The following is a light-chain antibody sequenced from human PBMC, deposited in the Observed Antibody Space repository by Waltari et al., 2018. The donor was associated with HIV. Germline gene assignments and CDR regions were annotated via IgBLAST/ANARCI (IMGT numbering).Light chain of an antibody. J-gene: IGKJ2*01. V-gene: IGKV1-5*03. CDR3: QQYKGCTDYT. Sequence: DIQMTQSPSTLSASVGDRVTITCRASLDISSWLAWYQQKPGKAPNLLIYKASTLQSGVPSRFRGSGSGTEFTLTISSLQPDDFATYYCQQYKGCTDYTFGQGTKLEI. CDR1: LDISSW. CDR2: KAS.